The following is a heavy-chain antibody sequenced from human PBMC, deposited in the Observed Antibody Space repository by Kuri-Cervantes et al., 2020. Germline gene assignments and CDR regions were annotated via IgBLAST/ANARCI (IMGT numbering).Heavy chain of an antibody. D-gene: IGHD5-12*01. CDR1: GFTFSDYW. J-gene: IGHJ4*02. Sequence: GGSLRLSCAASGFTFSDYWMSWVRQAPGKGLEWVANIKQDGSEKYYVDSVKGRFTISRDNAKNSVHLQMNSLRAEDTAVYYCARLVATNEPPDYWGQGTLVTVSS. CDR3: ARLVATNEPPDY. CDR2: IKQDGSEK. V-gene: IGHV3-7*01.